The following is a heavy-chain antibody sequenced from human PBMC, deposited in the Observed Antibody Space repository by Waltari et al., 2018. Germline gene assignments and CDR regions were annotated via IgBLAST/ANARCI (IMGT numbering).Heavy chain of an antibody. CDR1: GDSISSRSSY. CDR3: ARHDGSGTYLIPKRDWFDP. J-gene: IGHJ5*02. D-gene: IGHD3-10*01. Sequence: QLQLQESGPGLVKPSETLSLTCTVSGDSISSRSSYWGWIRQPPGKGLEWIGSIFYSGSTYYNPSLKSRVTISVDTSKNRFSLKLSSVTAADTAVFYCARHDGSGTYLIPKRDWFDPWGPGTLVTVSS. V-gene: IGHV4-39*01. CDR2: IFYSGST.